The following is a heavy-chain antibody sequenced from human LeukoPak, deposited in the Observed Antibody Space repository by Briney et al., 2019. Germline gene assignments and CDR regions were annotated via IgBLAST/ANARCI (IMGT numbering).Heavy chain of an antibody. CDR1: GYTFTSYY. Sequence: ASVKVSCKASGYTFTSYYMHWVRQAPGQGLEWMGIINPSGGSTSYAQKFQGRVTMTRDTSTSTVYMELSSLRPEDTAVYYWAREQLERGGYYYYYGMGVWGQGTTVTVSS. V-gene: IGHV1-46*01. CDR3: AREQLERGGYYYYYGMGV. J-gene: IGHJ6*02. CDR2: INPSGGST. D-gene: IGHD6-6*01.